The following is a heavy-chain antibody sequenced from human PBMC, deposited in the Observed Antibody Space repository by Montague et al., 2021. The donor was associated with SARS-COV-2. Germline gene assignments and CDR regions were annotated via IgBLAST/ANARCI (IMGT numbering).Heavy chain of an antibody. V-gene: IGHV6-1*01. CDR3: ASAFYGDHWAFDV. J-gene: IGHJ3*01. Sequence: CAISGDSVSSTSASWNWIRQSPSRGLEWLGRTYYRSWWRSQYPGSLGSRITISGDTSKNQFSLQLNSVTPEDTAAYYCASAFYGDHWAFDVWGQGTMVTVSS. D-gene: IGHD3-3*02. CDR1: GDSVSSTSAS. CDR2: TYYRSWWRS.